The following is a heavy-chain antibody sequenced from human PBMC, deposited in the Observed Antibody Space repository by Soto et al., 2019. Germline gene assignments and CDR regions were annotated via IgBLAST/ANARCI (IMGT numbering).Heavy chain of an antibody. CDR3: ARGPIVVVPAAMTGYSSSSGYFDY. D-gene: IGHD2-2*01. CDR1: GFTFSSYA. Sequence: QVQLVESGGGVVQPGRSLRLSCAASGFTFSSYAMHWVRQAPGKGLEWVAVISYDGSNKYYADSVKGRFTISRDNSKNTLYLQMNSLRAEDTAVYYCARGPIVVVPAAMTGYSSSSGYFDYWGQGTLVTVSS. J-gene: IGHJ4*02. CDR2: ISYDGSNK. V-gene: IGHV3-30-3*01.